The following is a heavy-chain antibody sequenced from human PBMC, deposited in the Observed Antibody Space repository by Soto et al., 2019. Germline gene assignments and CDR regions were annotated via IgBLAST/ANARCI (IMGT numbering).Heavy chain of an antibody. CDR2: ISYDGSNK. CDR1: GFTFSSYA. D-gene: IGHD6-13*01. V-gene: IGHV3-30-3*01. J-gene: IGHJ1*01. CDR3: ARDLESSWYARYLQH. Sequence: GGSLRLSCAASGFTFSSYAMHWVRQAPGKGLEWVAVISYDGSNKYYADSVKGRFTISRDNSKNTLYLQMNSLRAEDTAVYYCARDLESSWYARYLQHWGQGTLVTVSS.